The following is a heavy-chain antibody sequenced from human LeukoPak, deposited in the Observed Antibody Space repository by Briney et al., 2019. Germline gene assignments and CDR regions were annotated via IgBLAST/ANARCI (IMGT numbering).Heavy chain of an antibody. J-gene: IGHJ4*02. Sequence: ASVKVSCKASGYTFTGYYMHWVRQAPGQGLEWMGWINPNSGGTNYAQKFQGRVTMTRDTSISTAYMELSRLRSDDTAVYYCARVYEEYYYDSSGYYKACYFDYWGQGTLVTVSS. CDR2: INPNSGGT. D-gene: IGHD3-22*01. V-gene: IGHV1-2*02. CDR3: ARVYEEYYYDSSGYYKACYFDY. CDR1: GYTFTGYY.